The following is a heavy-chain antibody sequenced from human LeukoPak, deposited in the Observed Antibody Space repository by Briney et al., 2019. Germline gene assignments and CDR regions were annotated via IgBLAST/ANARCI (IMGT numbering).Heavy chain of an antibody. J-gene: IGHJ4*02. Sequence: ASVKVSCKASGYTFTSYGISWVRQAPGQGLEWMGWISAYNGNTNYAQKLQGRVTMTTDTSTSTAYMELRSLRSDDTAVYYCARDPRDSSGFLLFDYWGQGTLVTVSS. V-gene: IGHV1-18*01. CDR1: GYTFTSYG. D-gene: IGHD3-22*01. CDR2: ISAYNGNT. CDR3: ARDPRDSSGFLLFDY.